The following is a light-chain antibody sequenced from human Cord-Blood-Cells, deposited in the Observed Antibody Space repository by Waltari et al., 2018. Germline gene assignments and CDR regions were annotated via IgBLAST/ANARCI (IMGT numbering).Light chain of an antibody. Sequence: SALTHPASVSGSPGPSSTLPCTATSSDVGDYNSVSWYQQHPGKAPKLIISVVSNRPSGVSNLFSGSKSGNTASLTISGLQADDEADYYCSSYTSSSTLNWVFGGGTKLTVL. CDR1: SSDVGDYNS. V-gene: IGLV2-14*01. J-gene: IGLJ3*02. CDR2: VVS. CDR3: SSYTSSSTLNWV.